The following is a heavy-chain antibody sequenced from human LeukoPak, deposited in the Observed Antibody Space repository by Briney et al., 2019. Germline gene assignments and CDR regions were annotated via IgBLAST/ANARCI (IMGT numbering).Heavy chain of an antibody. Sequence: GGSLRLSCGVSGFSFSSYAMGWVRQVAGKGLEWVSSISGSGENTYYTDSVKGRFTIARDNFKSTLYLQMNSLRAEDTAVYYCWKDRPNYYHSSGHYYRQNGDYWGQGTLVTVSS. CDR2: ISGSGENT. CDR3: WKDRPNYYHSSGHYYRQNGDY. V-gene: IGHV3-23*01. D-gene: IGHD3-22*01. CDR1: GFSFSSYA. J-gene: IGHJ4*02.